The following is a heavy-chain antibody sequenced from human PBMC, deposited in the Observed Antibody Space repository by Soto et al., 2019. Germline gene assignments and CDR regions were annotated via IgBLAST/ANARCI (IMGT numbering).Heavy chain of an antibody. D-gene: IGHD3-22*01. V-gene: IGHV3-9*01. CDR2: ISWNSGSI. Sequence: EVQLVESGGGLVQPGRSLRLSCAASGFTFDDYAMHWVRQAPGKGLEWVSGISWNSGSIGYADSVKGRFTISRDNAKNSLYLLMNSLRAEDTALYYCAKVVTMIVLAAFDIWGQGTMVTVSS. J-gene: IGHJ3*02. CDR1: GFTFDDYA. CDR3: AKVVTMIVLAAFDI.